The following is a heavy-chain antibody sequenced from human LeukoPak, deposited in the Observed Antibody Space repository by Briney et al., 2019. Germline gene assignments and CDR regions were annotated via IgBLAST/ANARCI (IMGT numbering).Heavy chain of an antibody. J-gene: IGHJ4*02. CDR2: IYSGGST. Sequence: PGGSLRLSCAASGFTVSSNYMSWVRQAPGKGLEWVSVIYSGGSTYYADSVKGRFTISRDNSKNTLYLQMNSLRAEDTAVYYCAIMGEGGTAAAAKEDYWGQGTLVTVSS. CDR3: AIMGEGGTAAAAKEDY. D-gene: IGHD6-13*01. CDR1: GFTVSSNY. V-gene: IGHV3-66*01.